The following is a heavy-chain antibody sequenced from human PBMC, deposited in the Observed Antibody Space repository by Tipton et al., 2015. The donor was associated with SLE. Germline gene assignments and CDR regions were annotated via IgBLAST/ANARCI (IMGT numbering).Heavy chain of an antibody. CDR1: GGSISSHY. J-gene: IGHJ4*02. Sequence: TLSLTCTVSGGSISSHYWSWIRQPPGKGLEWIGEIDHSRSTNYNPSLKSRVTISVDTSKNQFSLKLSSVTAADTAVYYCARNTQWGQGTLVTVSS. CDR2: IDHSRST. D-gene: IGHD2-2*02. CDR3: ARNTQ. V-gene: IGHV4-34*09.